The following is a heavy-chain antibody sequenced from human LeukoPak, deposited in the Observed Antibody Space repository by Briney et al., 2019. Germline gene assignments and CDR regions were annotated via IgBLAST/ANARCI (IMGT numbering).Heavy chain of an antibody. J-gene: IGHJ1*01. V-gene: IGHV1-8*01. CDR1: GYTFTSYD. CDR3: ARYWHSSGYYYVQYFQH. CDR2: MNPNSGNA. D-gene: IGHD3-22*01. Sequence: GASVKVSCKASGYTFTSYDINWVRQATGQGLEWMGWMNPNSGNAGYAQKFQGRVTMTRNTSISTAYMELSSLRSEDTAVYYCARYWHSSGYYYVQYFQHWGQGTLVTVSS.